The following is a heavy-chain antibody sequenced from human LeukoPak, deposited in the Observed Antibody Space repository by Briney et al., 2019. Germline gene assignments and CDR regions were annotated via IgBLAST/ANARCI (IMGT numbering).Heavy chain of an antibody. CDR2: IYYSGNT. CDR1: GVSISSSNSY. D-gene: IGHD6-13*01. CDR3: GRVGAAAATGDAY. Sequence: PSETLSLTCTVSGVSISSSNSYWGWIRQPPGKGLEWIGSIYYSGNTYYNPSLKSRVTISVDTSKNQFSLKLSAMTVADTAVYFCGRVGAAAATGDAYWGQGALVTVSS. V-gene: IGHV4-39*07. J-gene: IGHJ4*02.